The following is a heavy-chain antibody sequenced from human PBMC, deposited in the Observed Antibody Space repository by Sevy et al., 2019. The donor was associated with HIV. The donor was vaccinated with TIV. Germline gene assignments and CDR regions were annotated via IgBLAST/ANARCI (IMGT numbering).Heavy chain of an antibody. D-gene: IGHD3-22*01. CDR2: IKQEGNEK. V-gene: IGHV3-7*01. CDR1: GFTFRNYW. CDR3: ASHYYDSTGYYFPLDY. Sequence: GGSLRLSCAASGFTFRNYWMSWVRQAPGKGLEWVANIKQEGNEKYYVDSVKGRFTISRDNAKNSLYLQMNSLRAEDTAVYYCASHYYDSTGYYFPLDYWGQGTLVTVSS. J-gene: IGHJ4*02.